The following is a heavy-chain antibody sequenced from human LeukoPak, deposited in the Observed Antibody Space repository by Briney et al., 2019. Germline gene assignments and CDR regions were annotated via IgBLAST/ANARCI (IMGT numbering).Heavy chain of an antibody. Sequence: GSSVKVSCNASGGTFSSYAISWVRQGPGQGLEWMGGIIPIFGTANYAQKFQGRVTITADESTSTAYMELSSLRSEDTAVYYCARGGSWYYYGMDVWGQGTTVTVSS. D-gene: IGHD6-13*01. CDR3: ARGGSWYYYGMDV. V-gene: IGHV1-69*01. J-gene: IGHJ6*02. CDR1: GGTFSSYA. CDR2: IIPIFGTA.